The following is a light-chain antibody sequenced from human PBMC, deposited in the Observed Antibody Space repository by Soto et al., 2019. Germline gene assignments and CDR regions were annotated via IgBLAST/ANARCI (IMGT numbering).Light chain of an antibody. Sequence: EIVMTQSPATLSVSPGGRATLSCRASQSISDTLAWYQQKPGQAPRLLISGASTRATGIPARFSGSGSGTDFTLTISSLQSEDFAVYYCQQYNNWPLTFGGGTKVDIK. J-gene: IGKJ4*01. CDR1: QSISDT. CDR2: GAS. V-gene: IGKV3D-15*01. CDR3: QQYNNWPLT.